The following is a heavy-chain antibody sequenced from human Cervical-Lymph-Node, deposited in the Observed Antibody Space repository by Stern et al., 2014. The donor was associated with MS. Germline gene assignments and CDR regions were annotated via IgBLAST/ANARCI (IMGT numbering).Heavy chain of an antibody. CDR1: GGTFGNYG. CDR2: IIPIHATA. D-gene: IGHD2-15*01. J-gene: IGHJ4*02. Sequence: VQLVQSGAEMKKPGSSLKVSCKASGGTFGNYGITWVRKAPGQGLEWMGRIIPIHATANYAQQFQGRVAMTAYKPTSTAYMELSSLTSEDTAIYYCARDYSALDSWGQGTLVTVSS. CDR3: ARDYSALDS. V-gene: IGHV1-69*04.